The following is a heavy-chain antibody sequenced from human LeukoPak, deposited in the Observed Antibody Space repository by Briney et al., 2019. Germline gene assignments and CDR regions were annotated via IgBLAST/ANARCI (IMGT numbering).Heavy chain of an antibody. CDR2: ISSSSSYI. Sequence: GGSLRLSCAASGFIFPHAWTHWVRQAPGKGLEWVSSISSSSSYIYYAASVKGRFTISRDNGKNSLYLQMNSLRAEDTAVSYCARDGYCSGGSCYGTAEYFQHWGQGTLVTVSS. J-gene: IGHJ1*01. CDR1: GFIFPHAW. V-gene: IGHV3-21*01. D-gene: IGHD2-15*01. CDR3: ARDGYCSGGSCYGTAEYFQH.